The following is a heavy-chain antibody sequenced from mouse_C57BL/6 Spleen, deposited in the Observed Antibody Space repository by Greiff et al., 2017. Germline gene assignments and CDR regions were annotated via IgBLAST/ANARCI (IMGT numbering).Heavy chain of an antibody. V-gene: IGHV3-6*01. CDR1: GYSIPSGYY. CDR3: ARERGYDWFAY. J-gene: IGHJ3*01. D-gene: IGHD2-2*01. Sequence: EVKLQASGPGLVKPSQSLSLTCSVTGYSIPSGYYWNWLRQFPGNKLEWMGYISYDGSNNYNPSLKNRISITRDTSKNQFFLKLNSVTTEDTATYYCARERGYDWFAYWGQGTLVTVSA. CDR2: ISYDGSN.